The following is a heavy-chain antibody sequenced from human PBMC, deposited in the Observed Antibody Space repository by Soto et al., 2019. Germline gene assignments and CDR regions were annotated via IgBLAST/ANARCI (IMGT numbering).Heavy chain of an antibody. Sequence: QVQLVESGGGVVQPGRSLRLSCAASGFTFSSYGMHWVRQAPGKGLEWVAVISYDGSNEYYADSVKGRFTISRDNSKNTLYLQMNSLRAEDTAVYYCVNYYDTSGYFGLHLYYAMDVWGQGTTVTVSS. J-gene: IGHJ6*02. CDR2: ISYDGSNE. V-gene: IGHV3-30*18. CDR3: VNYYDTSGYFGLHLYYAMDV. CDR1: GFTFSSYG. D-gene: IGHD3-22*01.